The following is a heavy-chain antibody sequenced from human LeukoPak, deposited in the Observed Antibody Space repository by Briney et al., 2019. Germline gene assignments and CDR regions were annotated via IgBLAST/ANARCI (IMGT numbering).Heavy chain of an antibody. CDR2: INHSGST. CDR1: GGSFSVYY. CDR3: ARRGYSYGGGLGAMDV. D-gene: IGHD5-18*01. Sequence: SETLSLTCGVSGGSFSVYYWSWIRQPPGKGLEWIGEINHSGSTNHNPSLKSRVTISVDTSKNQFSLKLSSVTAADTAVYYCARRGYSYGGGLGAMDVWGQGTTVTVSS. J-gene: IGHJ6*02. V-gene: IGHV4-34*01.